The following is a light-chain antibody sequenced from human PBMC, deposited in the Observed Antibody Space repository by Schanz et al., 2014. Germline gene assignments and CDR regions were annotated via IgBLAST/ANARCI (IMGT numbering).Light chain of an antibody. V-gene: IGKV3-20*01. CDR3: QQYGSALPYG. CDR2: GAS. CDR1: QSLSSN. Sequence: DIVMTQSPATLSVSPGERATLSCRASQSLSSNLAWYQQKPGQTPRLLIYGASSRATGIPDRFSGSGSGTDFTLTISRLEPEDFAVYYCQQYGSALPYGFGQGTKVEIK. J-gene: IGKJ2*03.